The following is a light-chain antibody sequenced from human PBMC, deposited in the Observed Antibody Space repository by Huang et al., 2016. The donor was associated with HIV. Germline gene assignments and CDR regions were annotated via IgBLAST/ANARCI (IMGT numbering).Light chain of an antibody. CDR1: QTLYSY. CDR2: AGS. J-gene: IGKJ1*01. V-gene: IGKV1-39*01. Sequence: DIQMTQSPSSLSAFVGDRVTITCRASQTLYSYLNWYQQNTGKAAKLLMYAGSSWQSEVSSRCSGGGSGTDISLSITSLQPEDFATYYYQQSHNMTWTFGQGTKVEIK. CDR3: QQSHNMTWT.